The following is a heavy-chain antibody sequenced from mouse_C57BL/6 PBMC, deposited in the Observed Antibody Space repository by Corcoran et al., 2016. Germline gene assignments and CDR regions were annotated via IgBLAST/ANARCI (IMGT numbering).Heavy chain of an antibody. Sequence: QVQLQQSGAELARPGASVKLSCKASGYTFTSYGISWVKQRTGQGLEWIGEIYPRSGNTYYNEKFKGKATLTADKSSSTAYMELRSLTSEDSAVYFCARDANYGSILFAYWGQGTLVTVSA. V-gene: IGHV1-81*01. CDR2: IYPRSGNT. CDR1: GYTFTSYG. D-gene: IGHD1-1*01. J-gene: IGHJ3*01. CDR3: ARDANYGSILFAY.